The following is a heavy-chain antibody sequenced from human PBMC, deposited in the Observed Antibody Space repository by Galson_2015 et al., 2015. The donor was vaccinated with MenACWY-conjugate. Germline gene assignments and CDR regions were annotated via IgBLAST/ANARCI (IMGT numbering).Heavy chain of an antibody. CDR3: ARFNQATTLDS. V-gene: IGHV3-48*04. J-gene: IGHJ4*02. CDR1: GFTFTIYS. CDR2: MSNGGETI. Sequence: SLRLSCAASGFTFTIYSLSWVRQAPGKGLEWISYMSNGGETIYYADSVKGRLTISRDNAKNSVYLQMNSLRAEDTAVYYCARFNQATTLDSWGQGALVTVSS. D-gene: IGHD1-1*01.